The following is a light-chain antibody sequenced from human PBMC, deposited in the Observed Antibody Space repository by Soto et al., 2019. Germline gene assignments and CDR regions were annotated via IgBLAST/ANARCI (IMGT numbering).Light chain of an antibody. CDR2: KAT. CDR3: QQAASFPIT. V-gene: IGKV1-5*03. CDR1: QSITTW. Sequence: DIQMTQSPSTLSASVGDRVTITCRASQSITTWLAWYQQKPGKAPKLLIYKATNLQSGVPSRFSGSGSGTDFTLTINGLQPEDFATYYCQQAASFPITFGQGTRLEIK. J-gene: IGKJ5*01.